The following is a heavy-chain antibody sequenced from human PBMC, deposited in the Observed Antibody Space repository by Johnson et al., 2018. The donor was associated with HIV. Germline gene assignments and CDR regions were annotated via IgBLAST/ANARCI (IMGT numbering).Heavy chain of an antibody. V-gene: IGHV3-9*01. D-gene: IGHD3-22*01. Sequence: VQLVESGGGLVQPGRSLRLSCAASGFTFDDYAMHWVRQAPGKGLEWVSGISWNSGSIGYADSVKGRFTISRDNAKNSLYLQMNSLRAEDTALYYFAKDSLYYYDSSGYYAFDIWGQGTMVTVSS. CDR2: ISWNSGSI. J-gene: IGHJ3*02. CDR1: GFTFDDYA. CDR3: AKDSLYYYDSSGYYAFDI.